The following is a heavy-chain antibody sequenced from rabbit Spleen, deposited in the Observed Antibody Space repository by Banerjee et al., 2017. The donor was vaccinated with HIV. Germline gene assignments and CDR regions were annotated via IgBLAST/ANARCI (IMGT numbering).Heavy chain of an antibody. J-gene: IGHJ4*01. D-gene: IGHD8-1*01. CDR3: ARDAGSYDYIDVYFNL. Sequence: QSLEESGGDLVKPGASLTLTCTASGFSFSSTSYMCWVRQAPGKGLEWIACIYTGSSGSTAYASWAKGRFTISTASATTVTLQMTSLTAADTATYFCARDAGSYDYIDVYFNLWGPGTLVTVS. V-gene: IGHV1S40*01. CDR1: GFSFSSTSY. CDR2: IYTGSSGST.